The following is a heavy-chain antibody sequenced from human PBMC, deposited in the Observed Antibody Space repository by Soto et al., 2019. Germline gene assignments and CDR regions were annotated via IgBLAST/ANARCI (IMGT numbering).Heavy chain of an antibody. V-gene: IGHV5-51*01. CDR3: ARRVGGIVVPAAIDAFDI. Sequence: GESLKISCKGSGYSFTSYWIGWVRQMPGKGLEWMGIIYPGDSDTRYSPSFQGQVTISADKSISTAYLQWSSLKASDTAMYYCARRVGGIVVPAAIDAFDIWGQGTMVTVSS. J-gene: IGHJ3*02. CDR1: GYSFTSYW. CDR2: IYPGDSDT. D-gene: IGHD2-2*01.